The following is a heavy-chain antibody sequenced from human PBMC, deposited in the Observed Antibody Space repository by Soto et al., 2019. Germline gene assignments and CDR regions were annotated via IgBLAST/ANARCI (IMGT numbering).Heavy chain of an antibody. CDR1: GYTFTTYA. Sequence: VPLVQSGAEVRKPGASVKVSCKASGYTFTTYAMHWVRQAPGQSLEWMACVSADNENTKYSQKFQGRVTITRDTAASTAYMELSSLRFEDTAVYYCARGDAIKYTYWGQGTLVTVSS. J-gene: IGHJ1*01. CDR3: ARGDAIKYTY. V-gene: IGHV1-3*01. D-gene: IGHD5-18*01. CDR2: VSADNENT.